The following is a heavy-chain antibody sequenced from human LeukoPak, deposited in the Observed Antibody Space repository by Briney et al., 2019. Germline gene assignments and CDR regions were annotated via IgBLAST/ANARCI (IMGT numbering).Heavy chain of an antibody. CDR2: ISSSGSTI. Sequence: PGGSLRLSCAASGFTFSFYGMNWVRQAPGKGLEWVSYISSSGSTIYYADSVKGRFTISRDNAKNSLYLQMNSLRAEDTAVYYCAGGDCSSTSCYADPAEIDAFDIWGQGTMVTVSS. J-gene: IGHJ3*02. CDR1: GFTFSFYG. CDR3: AGGDCSSTSCYADPAEIDAFDI. V-gene: IGHV3-48*04. D-gene: IGHD2-2*01.